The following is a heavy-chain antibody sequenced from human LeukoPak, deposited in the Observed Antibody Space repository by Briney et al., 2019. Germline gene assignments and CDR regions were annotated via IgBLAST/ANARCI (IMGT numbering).Heavy chain of an antibody. CDR3: AKDAVTTPMYYFDY. J-gene: IGHJ4*02. Sequence: GGSLRLSCAASGFTFSSYGMHWVRQAPGKGLEWVAFIRYDGSNKYYADSVKGRFTISRDNSKNTLYLQMNSLRAEDTAVYYCAKDAVTTPMYYFDYWGQGTLVTVPS. CDR1: GFTFSSYG. D-gene: IGHD4-11*01. CDR2: IRYDGSNK. V-gene: IGHV3-30*02.